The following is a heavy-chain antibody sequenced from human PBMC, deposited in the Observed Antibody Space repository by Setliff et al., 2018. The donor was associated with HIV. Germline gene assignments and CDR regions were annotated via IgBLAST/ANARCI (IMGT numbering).Heavy chain of an antibody. J-gene: IGHJ5*02. V-gene: IGHV4-39*01. CDR2: VSSTGKT. CDR1: GGSIGSSGYY. CDR3: VRPRPYTGYEYWFDP. D-gene: IGHD5-12*01. Sequence: SQTLSLTCSVTGGSIGSSGYYWGRIRQSPGRGLEWIGSVSSTGKTSYNPSLKSRVTISVDSSKKKFSLDLASVTAADSAFYFCVRPRPYTGYEYWFDPWGQGTLVTVSS.